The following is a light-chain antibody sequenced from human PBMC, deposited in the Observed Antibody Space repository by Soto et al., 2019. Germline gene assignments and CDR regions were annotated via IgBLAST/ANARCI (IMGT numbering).Light chain of an antibody. CDR2: DVN. V-gene: IGLV2-11*01. J-gene: IGLJ2*01. Sequence: QSALTQPRSVSGSPGQSVTISCTGTSSDVGGYNYVSWYQQHPGKVPKLMIYDVNERPSGVPDRFSGSKSGNTASLTISGLQAEDEADYYCCSYAGSYVVFGGGTKLTVL. CDR3: CSYAGSYVV. CDR1: SSDVGGYNY.